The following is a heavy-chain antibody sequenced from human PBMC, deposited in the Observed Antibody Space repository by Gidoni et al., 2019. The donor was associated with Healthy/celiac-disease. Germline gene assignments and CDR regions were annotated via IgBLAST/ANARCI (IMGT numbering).Heavy chain of an antibody. V-gene: IGHV3-11*01. D-gene: IGHD3-10*01. CDR2: ISSSGSTI. J-gene: IGHJ4*02. Sequence: QVQLVESGGGLVKPGGSLRLYCAASGFSYSDYYMSCIRHATGKGLEWVSYISSSGSTIYYAYSVKCRFTISRDNAKNSLYLQMNSLRAYDTSVYYCAIDLSYYDSGSPFGYWGQGTLVTVSS. CDR1: GFSYSDYY. CDR3: AIDLSYYDSGSPFGY.